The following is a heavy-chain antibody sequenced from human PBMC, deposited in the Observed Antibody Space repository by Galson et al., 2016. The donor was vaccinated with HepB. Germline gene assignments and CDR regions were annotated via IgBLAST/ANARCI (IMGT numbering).Heavy chain of an antibody. Sequence: SLRLSCAASGFIFSDYMMTWVRQAPGKGLEWVTSIIRHEPDTYYVDSVRGRFTISRDNSKNTLYQQMNSLRGEDTAVYYCAKDLKPGTLIAATGHYWGQGTLVIVSS. CDR1: GFIFSDYM. D-gene: IGHD2-15*01. CDR2: IIRHEPDT. CDR3: AKDLKPGTLIAATGHY. V-gene: IGHV3-7*03. J-gene: IGHJ4*02.